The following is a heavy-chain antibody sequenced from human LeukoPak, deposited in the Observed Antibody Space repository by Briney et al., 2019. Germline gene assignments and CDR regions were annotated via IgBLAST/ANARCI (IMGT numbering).Heavy chain of an antibody. CDR3: ARRGSYPDY. CDR2: ISTSGSTI. D-gene: IGHD1-26*01. J-gene: IGHJ4*02. V-gene: IGHV3-48*03. CDR1: GFTFSSYA. Sequence: GGSLRLSCAASGFTFSSYAMNWVRQAPGKGLEWVSYISTSGSTIYYADSVKGRFTISRDDAKNSLYLQMNSLRAEDTAVYYCARRGSYPDYWGQGTLVTVSS.